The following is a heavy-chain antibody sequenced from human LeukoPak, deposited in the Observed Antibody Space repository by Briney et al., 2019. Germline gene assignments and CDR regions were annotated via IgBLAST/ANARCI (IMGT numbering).Heavy chain of an antibody. V-gene: IGHV4-59*08. CDR1: GGSITSYY. CDR2: IYYTGST. D-gene: IGHD3-22*01. CDR3: ASSYFYDGNRYFDY. J-gene: IGHJ4*02. Sequence: SETLSLTCTVSGGSITSYYWNWIRQSPGKGLEWIGYIYYTGSTNSNPSLKSRVTISVDTSKDQFFLRLSSVTAADTAMYYCASSYFYDGNRYFDYWGRGTLVTVSS.